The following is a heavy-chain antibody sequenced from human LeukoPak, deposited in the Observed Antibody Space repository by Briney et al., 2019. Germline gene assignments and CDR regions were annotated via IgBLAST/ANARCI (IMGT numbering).Heavy chain of an antibody. CDR2: IYYSGST. J-gene: IGHJ2*01. V-gene: IGHV4-39*07. CDR3: ARDRKAPAHWYFDL. CDR1: GGSISSSSYY. Sequence: SETLSLTCTVSGGSISSSSYYWGWIRQPPGKGLEWIGSIYYSGSTYYNPSLKSRVTISVDTSKNQFSLKLSSVTAADTAVFYCARDRKAPAHWYFDLWGRGTLVTVSS.